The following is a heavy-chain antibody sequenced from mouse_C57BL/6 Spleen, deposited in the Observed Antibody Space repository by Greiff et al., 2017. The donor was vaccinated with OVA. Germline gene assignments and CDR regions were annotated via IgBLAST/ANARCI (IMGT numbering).Heavy chain of an antibody. D-gene: IGHD3-2*02. CDR1: GYTFTSYW. V-gene: IGHV1-64*01. CDR2: IHPNSGST. Sequence: QVQLQQPGAELVKPGASVKLSCKASGYTFTSYWMHWVKQRPGQGLEWIGMIHPNSGSTNYNEKFKSKATLTVDKASSTAYMQLSSRTSEDSAVYYCTAQATWFAYWGQGTLVTVSA. J-gene: IGHJ3*01. CDR3: TAQATWFAY.